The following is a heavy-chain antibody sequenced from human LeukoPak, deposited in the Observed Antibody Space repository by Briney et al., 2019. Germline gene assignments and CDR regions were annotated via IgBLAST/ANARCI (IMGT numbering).Heavy chain of an antibody. D-gene: IGHD3-22*01. CDR3: ARGNEAYYYL. V-gene: IGHV4-59*01. J-gene: IGHJ3*01. CDR2: IYYSGST. CDR1: GGSIREYY. Sequence: SETHSLTRTVSGGSIREYYRIWIWQPPGKGLEWVGDIYYSGSTKYNPYLKSRVTISIDTSKNQFSLKLSYVTAADTALSYCARGNEAYYYLSGQGTLVTVSS.